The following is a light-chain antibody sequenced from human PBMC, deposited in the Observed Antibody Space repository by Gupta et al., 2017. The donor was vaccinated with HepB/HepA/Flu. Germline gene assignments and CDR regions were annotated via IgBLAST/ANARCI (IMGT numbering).Light chain of an antibody. CDR1: QSISSY. CDR2: AAS. V-gene: IGKV1-39*01. Sequence: DIQMTQSPSSLSASVGDRVTITCRASQSISSYLNWYQQKPGKAPKLLIYAASSLQSGVPSRFSGSGSGTDFTLTISSLQPEDFATYYCQQSYSTPCSFGQGTKLKSK. CDR3: QQSYSTPCS. J-gene: IGKJ2*04.